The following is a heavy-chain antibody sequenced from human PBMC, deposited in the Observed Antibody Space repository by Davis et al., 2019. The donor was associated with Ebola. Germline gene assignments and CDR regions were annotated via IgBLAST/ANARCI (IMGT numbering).Heavy chain of an antibody. J-gene: IGHJ6*02. CDR3: ARETRYCSGDRCTHLYGMGV. V-gene: IGHV4-34*01. Sequence: MPSETLSLTCEVYGGSISGYYWNWIRQTPGKGLEWLGDINQNGLTNYNSSLKSRVTITLDPSKNQFSLSLTSVTAADTAVYHCARETRYCSGDRCTHLYGMGVWGQGTTVTVSS. D-gene: IGHD2-15*01. CDR2: INQNGLT. CDR1: GGSISGYY.